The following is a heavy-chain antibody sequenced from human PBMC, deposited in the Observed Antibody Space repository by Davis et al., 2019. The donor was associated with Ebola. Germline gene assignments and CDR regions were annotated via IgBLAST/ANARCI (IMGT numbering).Heavy chain of an antibody. D-gene: IGHD2-8*01. CDR2: IGSSGTVI. CDR3: VREVYSLTHWFDP. V-gene: IGHV3-48*02. J-gene: IGHJ5*02. Sequence: PGGSLRLSCDGSGFTFSTYSMNLVRQAPGKGLEWVAYIGSSGTVIYYADAVKGRFTISRDNVDNSVFLQMNGLRDEDTAVYYCVREVYSLTHWFDPWGQGTVVIVSS. CDR1: GFTFSTYS.